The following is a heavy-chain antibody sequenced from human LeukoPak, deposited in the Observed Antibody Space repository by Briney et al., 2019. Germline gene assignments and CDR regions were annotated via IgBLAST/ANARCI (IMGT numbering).Heavy chain of an antibody. V-gene: IGHV3-21*01. J-gene: IGHJ4*02. CDR3: GRGGKVEQLVLAR. CDR1: RFTFSSYS. CDR2: ISSSSSYI. Sequence: GGSLRLSCAASRFTFSSYSMNWVRQAPGKGLEWVSSISSSSSYICYADSVKGRFTISRDNAKNSLYLQMNSLRAEDTAVYYCGRGGKVEQLVLARWGQGSLVTVSS. D-gene: IGHD6-13*01.